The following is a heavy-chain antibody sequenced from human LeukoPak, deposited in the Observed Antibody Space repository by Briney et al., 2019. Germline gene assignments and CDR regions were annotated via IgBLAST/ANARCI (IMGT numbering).Heavy chain of an antibody. D-gene: IGHD3-10*01. CDR3: AKDRYITMVRGVISDYYGMDV. CDR1: GFTFSSYA. Sequence: PGGSLRLSCAASGFTFSSYAMSWVRQAPGKGLEWVSAISGSGGSTYYADSVKGRFTISRDNSKNTLYLQVNSLRAEDTAVYYCAKDRYITMVRGVISDYYGMDVWGQGTTVTVSS. CDR2: ISGSGGST. J-gene: IGHJ6*02. V-gene: IGHV3-23*01.